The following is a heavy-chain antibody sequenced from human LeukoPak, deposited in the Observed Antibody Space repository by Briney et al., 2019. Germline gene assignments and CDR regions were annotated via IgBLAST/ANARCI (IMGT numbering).Heavy chain of an antibody. J-gene: IGHJ5*02. CDR1: GYSFTSYW. CDR3: AREGSGYCSGGSCGNWFGP. Sequence: GESLKISCKGSGYSFTSYWISWVRQMPGKGLEWMGRIDPSDSYTNYSPSFQGHVTISADKSISTAYLQWSSLKASDTAMYYCAREGSGYCSGGSCGNWFGPWGQGTLVTVSS. CDR2: IDPSDSYT. D-gene: IGHD2-15*01. V-gene: IGHV5-10-1*01.